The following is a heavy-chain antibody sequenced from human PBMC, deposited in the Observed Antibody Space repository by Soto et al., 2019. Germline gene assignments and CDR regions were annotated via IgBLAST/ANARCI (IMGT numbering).Heavy chain of an antibody. D-gene: IGHD2-15*01. V-gene: IGHV1-8*01. Sequence: ASVKVSCKASGYTFTSYDINWVRQATGQGLEWMGWMNPNSGNTGYAQKFQGRVTMTRNTSISTAYMELSSLRSGDTAVYYCARGGFLGYCSGGSCYGGDNWFDPWGQGTLVTVSS. J-gene: IGHJ5*02. CDR2: MNPNSGNT. CDR3: ARGGFLGYCSGGSCYGGDNWFDP. CDR1: GYTFTSYD.